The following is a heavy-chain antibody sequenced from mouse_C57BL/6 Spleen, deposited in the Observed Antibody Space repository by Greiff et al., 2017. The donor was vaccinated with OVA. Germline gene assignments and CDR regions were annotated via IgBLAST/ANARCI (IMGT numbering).Heavy chain of an antibody. CDR2: ILPGSGST. D-gene: IGHD1-1*01. CDR3: ARKAPYYYGSSSYAMDY. J-gene: IGHJ4*01. Sequence: QVQLQQSGAELMKPGASVKLSCKATGYTFTGYWIEWVKQRPGHGLEWIGEILPGSGSTNYNEKFKGKATFTADTSSNTAYMQLSILTTEDSAIYYCARKAPYYYGSSSYAMDYWGQGTSVTVSS. CDR1: GYTFTGYW. V-gene: IGHV1-9*01.